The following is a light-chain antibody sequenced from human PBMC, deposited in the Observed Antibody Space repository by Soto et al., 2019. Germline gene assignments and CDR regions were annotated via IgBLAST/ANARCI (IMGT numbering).Light chain of an antibody. Sequence: EILLTQSPATLSLSPVERATLSCRASQGISRYLAWYQQKPGQAPRLLIYDASNRATGIPARFSGSGSGTDFTLTISSLEPEDYAVYYCQQRSNWPITFGQGTRLEIK. CDR3: QQRSNWPIT. J-gene: IGKJ5*01. CDR2: DAS. CDR1: QGISRY. V-gene: IGKV3-11*01.